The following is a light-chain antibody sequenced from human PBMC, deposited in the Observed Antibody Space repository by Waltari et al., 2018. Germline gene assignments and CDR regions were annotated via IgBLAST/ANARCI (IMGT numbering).Light chain of an antibody. V-gene: IGLV2-14*01. CDR3: SSYTSSSTRR. J-gene: IGLJ2*01. CDR1: SSDVGGYNY. CDR2: EVS. Sequence: QSALTQPASVSGSPGQSITISCTGTSSDVGGYNYVSWYQQHPGKAPKLVIYEVSNRPSGVSDRFSGSKSGNTASRTISGLQAEDEADYYCSSYTSSSTRRFGGGTKLTVL.